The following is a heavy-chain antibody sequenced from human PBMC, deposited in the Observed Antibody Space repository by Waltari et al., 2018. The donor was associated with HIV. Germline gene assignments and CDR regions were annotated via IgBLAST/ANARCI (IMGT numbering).Heavy chain of an antibody. V-gene: IGHV3-23*04. D-gene: IGHD6-6*01. J-gene: IGHJ4*02. CDR3: VVGGSSSNY. Sequence: EVQMVESGGDLVQPGGSLTLSCVASGFTVNSFAMRWVRQAPDKGLEWVSSIDVPGTHTFYTDSVKGRFTISRDNSKNTLYLQMTTLRVDDTALYYCVVGGSSSNYWGQGTLVTVSS. CDR2: IDVPGTHT. CDR1: GFTVNSFA.